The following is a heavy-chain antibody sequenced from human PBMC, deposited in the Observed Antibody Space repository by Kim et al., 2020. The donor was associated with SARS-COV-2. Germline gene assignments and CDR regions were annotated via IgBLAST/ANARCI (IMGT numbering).Heavy chain of an antibody. D-gene: IGHD2-15*01. J-gene: IGHJ4*02. Sequence: ASVKVSCKASGYTFTDYYIHWVRQAPGQGLEWVGWINPNSGGTYYAQNFQGRVTMSRDTSISTAYMELSSLRSDDTAVFYCARQGIGFFDYWGQGTLVTVSS. CDR2: INPNSGGT. CDR1: GYTFTDYY. V-gene: IGHV1-2*02. CDR3: ARQGIGFFDY.